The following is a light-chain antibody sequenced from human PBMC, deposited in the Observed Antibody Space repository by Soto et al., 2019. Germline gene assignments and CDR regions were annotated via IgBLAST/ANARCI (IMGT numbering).Light chain of an antibody. CDR2: GVT. CDR1: RSDVGGYNY. Sequence: QSALTQPASVSGSPGQSITISCTGTRSDVGGYNYVSWYQQHPGKAPKVIIYGVTHRPSGVSNRFSGSKSVNTASLTISGLQAEDEADYYCCSYTTTNTLVFGGGTKLTVL. J-gene: IGLJ2*01. CDR3: CSYTTTNTLV. V-gene: IGLV2-14*01.